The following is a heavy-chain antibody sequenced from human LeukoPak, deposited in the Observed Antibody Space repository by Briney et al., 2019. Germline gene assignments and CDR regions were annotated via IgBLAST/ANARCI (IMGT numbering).Heavy chain of an antibody. D-gene: IGHD3-3*01. CDR2: ISGSGGRS. V-gene: IGHV3-23*01. CDR1: GFTFSTYA. Sequence: GGSLRLSCAASGFTFSTYAMTWVRQAPGKGLEWVSTISGSGGRSYYADSVKGRFAVSRDNSKYTLYLQMNSLRAEDTAVYYCAKDRRSSIFGVVIMGFDYWGQGTLVTVSS. J-gene: IGHJ4*02. CDR3: AKDRRSSIFGVVIMGFDY.